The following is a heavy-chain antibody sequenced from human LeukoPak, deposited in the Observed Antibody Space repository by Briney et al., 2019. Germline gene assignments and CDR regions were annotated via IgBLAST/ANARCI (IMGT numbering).Heavy chain of an antibody. Sequence: RASVNVSCKASGYSFTTYYIFWVRQAPGQGLEWMGWIKPSSGDAKSAQKFQDRVTITRDSSINTVYMEVTRLTSDDTALYYCVRGGSGWFYNSLDPWGRELWSPSPQ. CDR2: IKPSSGDA. V-gene: IGHV1-2*02. D-gene: IGHD6-19*01. CDR3: VRGGSGWFYNSLDP. CDR1: GYSFTTYY. J-gene: IGHJ5*02.